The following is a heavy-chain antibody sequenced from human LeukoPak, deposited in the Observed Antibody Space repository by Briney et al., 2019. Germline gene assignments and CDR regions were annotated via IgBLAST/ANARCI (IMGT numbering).Heavy chain of an antibody. CDR3: ARDNSKDELNWFDP. CDR1: GGSISSYY. J-gene: IGHJ5*02. Sequence: SETLSLTCTVSGGSISSYYWSWIRQPAGKGLEWIGRIYTSGSTNYNPSLKSRVTMSVDTSKNQFSLKLSSVTAADTAVYYCARDNSKDELNWFDPWGQGTLVTVSS. CDR2: IYTSGST. V-gene: IGHV4-4*07. D-gene: IGHD2/OR15-2a*01.